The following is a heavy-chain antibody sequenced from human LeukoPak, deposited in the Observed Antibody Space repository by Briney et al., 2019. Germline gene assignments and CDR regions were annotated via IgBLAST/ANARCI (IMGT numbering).Heavy chain of an antibody. CDR3: ARLAAGIDY. D-gene: IGHD6-13*01. CDR1: GGSISSSSYY. Sequence: SETLSLTCTVSGGSISSSSYYWGWIRQPPGKGLEWIGSIYYSGSTYYNPSLKSRVTISVDTSKNQFSLKLSSVTAADTAVYYCARLAAGIDYWGQGTLVTVSS. CDR2: IYYSGST. V-gene: IGHV4-39*07. J-gene: IGHJ4*02.